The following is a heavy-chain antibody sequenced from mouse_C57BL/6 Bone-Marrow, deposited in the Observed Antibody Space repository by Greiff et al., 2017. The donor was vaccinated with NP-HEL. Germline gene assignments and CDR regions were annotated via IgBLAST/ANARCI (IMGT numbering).Heavy chain of an antibody. CDR3: ARRFLDGSSYWYFDV. D-gene: IGHD1-1*01. V-gene: IGHV1-18*01. CDR2: ITPNNGGT. J-gene: IGHJ1*03. Sequence: VQLKESGPELVKPGASVKIPCKASGYTFTDYNMDWVKQSHGKSLEWIGDITPNNGGTIYNQKFKGKATLTVDKSSSTAYMELRSLTSEDTAVYYCARRFLDGSSYWYFDVWGTGTTVTVSS. CDR1: GYTFTDYN.